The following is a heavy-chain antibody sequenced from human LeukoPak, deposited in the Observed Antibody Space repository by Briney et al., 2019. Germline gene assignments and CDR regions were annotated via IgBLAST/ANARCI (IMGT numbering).Heavy chain of an antibody. CDR1: GFSVSSHG. J-gene: IGHJ4*02. CDR2: IWSDGSNK. D-gene: IGHD3-22*01. Sequence: PGGSLRLSCAASGFSVSSHGMHWVRQAPGKGLEWVAVIWSDGSNKYYADSVKGRFTISRDNSKNTWYLQMNSLRAEDTAMYYCAKDDYYYEIGYWGQGTLVTVSS. V-gene: IGHV3-33*06. CDR3: AKDDYYYEIGY.